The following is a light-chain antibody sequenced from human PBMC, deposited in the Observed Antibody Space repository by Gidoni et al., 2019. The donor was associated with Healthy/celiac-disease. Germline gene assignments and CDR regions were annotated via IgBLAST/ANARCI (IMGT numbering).Light chain of an antibody. V-gene: IGKV4-1*01. Sequence: DIVMTQSPDSLAVPLGERATINCKSSQSVLYSSNNKNYLAWYQQKPGQPPKLLIYWASTRESGVPDRFSGSGSGTDFTLTISSMQAEDVAVYYCQQYYSTLRTFXXXTKVEIK. CDR1: QSVLYSSNNKNY. CDR2: WAS. J-gene: IGKJ1*01. CDR3: QQYYSTLRT.